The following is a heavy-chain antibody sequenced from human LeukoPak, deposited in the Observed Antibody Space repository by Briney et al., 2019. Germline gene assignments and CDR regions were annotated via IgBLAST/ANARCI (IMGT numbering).Heavy chain of an antibody. V-gene: IGHV4-4*07. Sequence: SETLSLTCTVSGGSIRSYYWSWIRQVAGEELEWIGRIYATGSTSYNPSLKSRVAMSVDTSKNQFSLWVSSVTAADTAVYFCARGQAMGSGAYYFDYWGQGTLVTVSS. CDR1: GGSIRSYY. J-gene: IGHJ4*02. D-gene: IGHD3-10*01. CDR2: IYATGST. CDR3: ARGQAMGSGAYYFDY.